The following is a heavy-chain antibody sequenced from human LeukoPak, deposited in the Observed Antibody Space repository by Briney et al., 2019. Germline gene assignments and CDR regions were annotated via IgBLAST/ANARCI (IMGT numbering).Heavy chain of an antibody. V-gene: IGHV4-4*07. CDR3: ARDGRYSAGGWFDP. D-gene: IGHD5-12*01. Sequence: PSETLSLTCTVSGXSISSYYWSWIRQPAGKGLEWIGRIYTSGSTNYNPSLKSRVTMSVDTSKNQFSLKLSSVTAADTAVYYCARDGRYSAGGWFDPWGQGTLVTVSS. CDR2: IYTSGST. CDR1: GXSISSYY. J-gene: IGHJ5*02.